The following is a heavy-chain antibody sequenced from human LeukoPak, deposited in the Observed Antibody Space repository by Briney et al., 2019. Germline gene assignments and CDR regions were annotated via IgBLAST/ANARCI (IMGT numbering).Heavy chain of an antibody. J-gene: IGHJ3*02. CDR3: ARGPYSYDSSGAFDI. V-gene: IGHV4-38-2*02. Sequence: SETLSFTCTVSGYSISSGYYWGWIRQPPGKGLEWIGSIYHSGSTYYNPSLKSRVTISVDTSKNQFSLKLSSVTAADTAVYFCARGPYSYDSSGAFDIWGQGTMVTVSS. CDR2: IYHSGST. CDR1: GYSISSGYY. D-gene: IGHD3-22*01.